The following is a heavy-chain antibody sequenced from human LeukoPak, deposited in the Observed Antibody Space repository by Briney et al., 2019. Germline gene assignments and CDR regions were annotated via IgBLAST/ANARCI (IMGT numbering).Heavy chain of an antibody. V-gene: IGHV4-30-4*08. CDR3: ATNSCSGGSCYSDY. CDR2: IYYSGST. J-gene: IGHJ4*02. CDR1: GGSISSGDYY. D-gene: IGHD2-15*01. Sequence: SQTLSLTCTVSGGSISSGDYYWSWIRQPPGKGLEWIGYIYYSGSTYYNPSLKSRVTISVDTSKNQFSLKLSSVTAADTAVYYCATNSCSGGSCYSDYWGQGTLVTVSS.